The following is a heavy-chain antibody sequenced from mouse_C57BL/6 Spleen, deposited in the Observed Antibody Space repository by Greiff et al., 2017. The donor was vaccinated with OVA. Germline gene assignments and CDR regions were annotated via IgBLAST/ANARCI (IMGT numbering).Heavy chain of an antibody. CDR1: GYTFPSYW. D-gene: IGHD2-1*01. Sequence: QVPLQQPGAELVKPGASVTMSCKASGYTFPSYWITWLKQRPGQGLEWIGDIYPGSGSTNYNEKFKSKATLTVDTSSRTAYMQLSSLTSEDSAVYDCARYGNGLPLAYWGQGTLVTVSA. J-gene: IGHJ3*01. CDR2: IYPGSGST. CDR3: ARYGNGLPLAY. V-gene: IGHV1-55*01.